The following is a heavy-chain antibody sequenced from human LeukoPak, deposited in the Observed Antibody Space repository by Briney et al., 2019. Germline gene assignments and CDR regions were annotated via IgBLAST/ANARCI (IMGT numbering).Heavy chain of an antibody. D-gene: IGHD2-21*01. CDR2: IRPSGGT. V-gene: IGHV1-46*01. CDR3: ARDCSAAFDI. CDR1: GYTFTNYY. Sequence: ASVKVSCKASGYTFTNYYMHWVRQAPGQGLEWMGLIRPSGGTSYAQKFQGRFTMTRDTSTSTVYMELSSLISEDTAVYYCARDCSAAFDIWGQGTMVTVSS. J-gene: IGHJ3*02.